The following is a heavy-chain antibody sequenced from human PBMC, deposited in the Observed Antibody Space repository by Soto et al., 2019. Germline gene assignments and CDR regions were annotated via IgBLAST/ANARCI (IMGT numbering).Heavy chain of an antibody. CDR1: GGSVSDKTYY. CDR3: ARTTAVPNTLRSRYFFDY. CDR2: VYYSGTT. D-gene: IGHD4-17*01. V-gene: IGHV4-61*01. Sequence: SETLSLTCSVSGGSVSDKTYYWSWIRQPPGKRLEWIGYVYYSGTTNYNPSLKSRVTISVDLSKNRFPLRLSSVTTADTALYYCARTTAVPNTLRSRYFFDYWGQGTLVTV. J-gene: IGHJ4*02.